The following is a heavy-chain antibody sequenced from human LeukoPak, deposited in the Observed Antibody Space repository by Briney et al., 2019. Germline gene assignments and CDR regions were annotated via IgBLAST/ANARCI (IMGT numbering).Heavy chain of an antibody. J-gene: IGHJ5*02. CDR2: IYYSGTT. Sequence: PSETLSLTCTVSGGSITSSNFYWGWIRQPPGKGLEWIGSIYYSGTTFYNLSLRSRATVFRDTSKNHFSLTLTSVTAADTAVYYCARQGVRGVIGNWFDPWGQGILVTVSS. CDR1: GGSITSSNFY. V-gene: IGHV4-39*01. CDR3: ARQGVRGVIGNWFDP. D-gene: IGHD3-10*01.